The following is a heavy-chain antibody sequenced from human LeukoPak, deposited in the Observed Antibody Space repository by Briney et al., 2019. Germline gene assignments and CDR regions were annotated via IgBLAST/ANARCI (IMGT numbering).Heavy chain of an antibody. CDR2: FDPEDGET. CDR3: ATVDYYDSIDLALGY. Sequence: AASVKVSCKVSGYTLTELSMHWVRPAPGKGLEWMGGFDPEDGETIYAQKFQGRVTMTEDTSTDTAYMELSSLRSEDTAVYYCATVDYYDSIDLALGYWGQGTLVTVSS. D-gene: IGHD3-22*01. V-gene: IGHV1-24*01. J-gene: IGHJ4*02. CDR1: GYTLTELS.